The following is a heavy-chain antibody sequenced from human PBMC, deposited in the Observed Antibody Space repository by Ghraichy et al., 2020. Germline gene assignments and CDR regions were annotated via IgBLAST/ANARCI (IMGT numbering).Heavy chain of an antibody. CDR1: GFTFSSYA. CDR3: ASKRGYSYGYRLYFDY. CDR2: ISGSGGST. D-gene: IGHD5-18*01. V-gene: IGHV3-23*01. Sequence: GGSLRLSCAASGFTFSSYAMSWVRQAPGKGLEWVSAISGSGGSTYYADSVKGRFTISRDNSKNTLYLQMNSLRAEDTAVYYCASKRGYSYGYRLYFDYWGQGTLVTVSS. J-gene: IGHJ4*02.